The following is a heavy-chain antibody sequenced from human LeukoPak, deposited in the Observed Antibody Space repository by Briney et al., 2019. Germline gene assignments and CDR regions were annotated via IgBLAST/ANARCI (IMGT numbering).Heavy chain of an antibody. Sequence: PSETLSLTCTVSGGSISSSSYYWGWIRQPPGKGLEWIGSIYYSGSTYFNPSLKSRVTISVVTSKNQFSLKLSSVTAADTAVYYCAREVAAAGIDTQGLDYWGQGTLVTVSS. V-gene: IGHV4-39*07. J-gene: IGHJ4*02. CDR2: IYYSGST. D-gene: IGHD6-13*01. CDR1: GGSISSSSYY. CDR3: AREVAAAGIDTQGLDY.